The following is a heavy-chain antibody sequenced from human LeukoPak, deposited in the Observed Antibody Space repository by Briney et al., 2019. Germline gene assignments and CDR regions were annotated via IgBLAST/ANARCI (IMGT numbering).Heavy chain of an antibody. D-gene: IGHD1-1*01. CDR1: GGTFSSYA. Sequence: SVKVSCKASGGTFSSYAISWVRQAPGQGLEWMGGIIPIFGTANYAQKFQGRVTITADKSTSTAYMELSSLRSEDTAVYYCARVSRTTGTTGGYFDYWGQGTLVTVSS. V-gene: IGHV1-69*06. J-gene: IGHJ4*02. CDR2: IIPIFGTA. CDR3: ARVSRTTGTTGGYFDY.